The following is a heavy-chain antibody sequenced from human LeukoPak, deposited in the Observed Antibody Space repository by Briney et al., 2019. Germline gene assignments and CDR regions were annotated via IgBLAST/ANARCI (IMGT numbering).Heavy chain of an antibody. Sequence: SETLSLTCSVYGGSFSGYYWSWIRQPPGKGLEWIGEINHSGSTNYNPSLKSRVTISVDRSKNQFSLKVTSVTAADTAVYYCARDGSRGGSDYWGQGTPVTVSS. D-gene: IGHD3-16*01. V-gene: IGHV4-34*01. CDR1: GGSFSGYY. CDR2: INHSGST. J-gene: IGHJ4*02. CDR3: ARDGSRGGSDY.